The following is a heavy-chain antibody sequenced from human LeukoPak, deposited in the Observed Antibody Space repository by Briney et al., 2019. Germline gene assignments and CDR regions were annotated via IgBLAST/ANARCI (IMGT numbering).Heavy chain of an antibody. CDR2: INTNTGNP. CDR3: ARDQYYYDSSGYYGGAFDI. J-gene: IGHJ3*02. D-gene: IGHD3-22*01. V-gene: IGHV7-4-1*02. CDR1: GYTFTSYA. Sequence: GASVKVSCEASGYTFTSYAMNWVRQAPGQGLEWMGWINTNTGNPTYAQGFTGRFVFSLDTPVSTAYLQISSLKAEDTAVYYCARDQYYYDSSGYYGGAFDIWGQGTMVTVSS.